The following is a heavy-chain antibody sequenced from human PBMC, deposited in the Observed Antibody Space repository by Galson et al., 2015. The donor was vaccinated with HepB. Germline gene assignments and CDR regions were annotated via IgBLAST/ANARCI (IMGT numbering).Heavy chain of an antibody. V-gene: IGHV3-43*01. D-gene: IGHD2-2*01. CDR2: ISWDGGST. CDR3: AKKVVPAAIASGYFDL. CDR1: GFTFDDYT. Sequence: SLRLSCAASGFTFDDYTMHWVRQAPGKGLEWVSLISWDGGSTYYADSVKGRFTISRDNSKNSLYLQMNSLRTEDTALYYCAKKVVPAAIASGYFDLWGRGTLVTVSS. J-gene: IGHJ2*01.